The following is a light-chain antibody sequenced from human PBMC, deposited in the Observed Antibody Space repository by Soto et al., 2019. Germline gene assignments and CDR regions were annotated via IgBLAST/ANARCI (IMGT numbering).Light chain of an antibody. CDR2: EVT. Sequence: QSALTQPASVSGSPGQSITISCTGGSSDIGGYNYVSWFQQHPGKAPKLMIYEVTNRPSGVSNRFSGSKSGSTASLTISGIQAEDEADYYCSSYTSSNTLVFGTGTKLTVL. CDR1: SSDIGGYNY. J-gene: IGLJ1*01. CDR3: SSYTSSNTLV. V-gene: IGLV2-14*01.